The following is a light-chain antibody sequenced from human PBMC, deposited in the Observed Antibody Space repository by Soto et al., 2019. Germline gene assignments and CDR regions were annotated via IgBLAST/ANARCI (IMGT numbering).Light chain of an antibody. V-gene: IGKV1-5*01. J-gene: IGKJ1*01. Sequence: DIQMTQSPSTLSASVGDRVTITCRVSQSISSWLAWYQQKPGKAPQLLIYDASSLESGVPSRFSGSGSATEFTLTISSLQPDDFATYYCQQYNSYSGPFGQGTKVDIK. CDR1: QSISSW. CDR3: QQYNSYSGP. CDR2: DAS.